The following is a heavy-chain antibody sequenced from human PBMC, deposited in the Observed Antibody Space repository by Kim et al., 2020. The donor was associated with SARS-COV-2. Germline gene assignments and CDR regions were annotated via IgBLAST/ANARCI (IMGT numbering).Heavy chain of an antibody. CDR3: ARDRPLYSSGWSGYFQH. J-gene: IGHJ1*01. Sequence: ASVKVSCKASGYTFTSYGISWVRQAPGQGLEWMGWISAYNGNTNYAQKLQGRVTMTTDTSTSTAYMELRSLRSDDTAVYYCARDRPLYSSGWSGYFQHWGQGTLVTVSS. V-gene: IGHV1-18*01. D-gene: IGHD6-19*01. CDR1: GYTFTSYG. CDR2: ISAYNGNT.